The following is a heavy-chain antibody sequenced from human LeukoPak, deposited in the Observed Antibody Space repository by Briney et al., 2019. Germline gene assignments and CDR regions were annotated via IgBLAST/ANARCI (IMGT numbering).Heavy chain of an antibody. Sequence: SVKVSCKASGGTFSSYAISWVRQAPGQGLEWMGRIIPILGIANYAQKFQGRVTITADKSTSTAYMELSSLRSEDTAVYYCARDRNFKDYYDSSGYYYVAGNPDAFDIWGQGTMVTVFS. V-gene: IGHV1-69*04. J-gene: IGHJ3*02. CDR3: ARDRNFKDYYDSSGYYYVAGNPDAFDI. CDR1: GGTFSSYA. CDR2: IIPILGIA. D-gene: IGHD3-22*01.